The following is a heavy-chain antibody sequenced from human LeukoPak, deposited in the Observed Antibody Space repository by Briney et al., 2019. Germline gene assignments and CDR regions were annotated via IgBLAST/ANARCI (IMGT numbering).Heavy chain of an antibody. D-gene: IGHD3-9*01. CDR1: GFTFSSYA. Sequence: PGGSLRLSFAASGFTFSSYAMSWVRQAPGKGLEWVSAISGSGGSTYYADSVKGRFTISRDNSKNTLYLQMNSLRAEDTAVYYCAKVAGDILTGYYNDLGYWGQGTLVTVSS. CDR2: ISGSGGST. V-gene: IGHV3-23*01. CDR3: AKVAGDILTGYYNDLGY. J-gene: IGHJ4*02.